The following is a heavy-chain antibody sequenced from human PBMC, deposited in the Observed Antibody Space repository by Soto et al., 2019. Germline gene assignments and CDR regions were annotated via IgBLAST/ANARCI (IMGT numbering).Heavy chain of an antibody. D-gene: IGHD2-8*02. J-gene: IGHJ4*02. CDR3: ARGGGVYYFDY. Sequence: PSETLSLTCTVSRDSINSYYWSWIRQPPGKGLEWIGYIYYSGITDYNPSLKSRVTISVDTSKSLFSLKLSSVTAADTAVYYCARGGGVYYFDYWGQGTLVTVS. CDR1: RDSINSYY. V-gene: IGHV4-59*01. CDR2: IYYSGIT.